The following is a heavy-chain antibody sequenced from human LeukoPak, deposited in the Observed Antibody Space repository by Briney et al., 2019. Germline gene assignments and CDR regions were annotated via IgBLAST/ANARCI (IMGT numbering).Heavy chain of an antibody. D-gene: IGHD5-12*01. Sequence: PGGSLRLSCAPSGFTFSDHALHWVRQAPGKGLQYVSAISRNGTRTFYADSVKDRFTISRDNSTKTLYLQMGSLRVEDMGVYYCVRDSFYTGYDRGFGYWGQGTLVTVSS. CDR3: VRDSFYTGYDRGFGY. V-gene: IGHV3-64*02. CDR1: GFTFSDHA. CDR2: ISRNGTRT. J-gene: IGHJ4*02.